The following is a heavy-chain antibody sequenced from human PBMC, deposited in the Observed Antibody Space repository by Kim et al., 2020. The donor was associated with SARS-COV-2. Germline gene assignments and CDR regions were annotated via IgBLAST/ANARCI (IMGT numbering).Heavy chain of an antibody. CDR2: INHSGST. CDR1: GGSFSGYY. Sequence: SETLSLTCAVYGGSFSGYYWSWIRQPPGKGLEWIGEINHSGSTNYNPSLKSRVTISVDTSKNQFSLKLSSVTAADTAVYYCARGRFSRYIAAAGTDLDYWGQGTLVTVSS. V-gene: IGHV4-34*01. J-gene: IGHJ4*02. CDR3: ARGRFSRYIAAAGTDLDY. D-gene: IGHD6-13*01.